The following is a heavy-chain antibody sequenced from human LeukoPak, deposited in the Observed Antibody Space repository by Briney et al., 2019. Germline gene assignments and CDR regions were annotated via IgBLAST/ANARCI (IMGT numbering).Heavy chain of an antibody. Sequence: KPSETLSLTCTVSGDSISRGGCYWSWIRQYPGKGLEWIGYIHHSGSSYSNPSLQTRVNISVDTSKNQFSLKLSSVTAADTAVYYCARVYDFWRTTDYWGQGTLVIVSS. D-gene: IGHD3-3*01. CDR1: GDSISRGGCY. CDR3: ARVYDFWRTTDY. CDR2: IHHSGSS. V-gene: IGHV4-31*03. J-gene: IGHJ4*02.